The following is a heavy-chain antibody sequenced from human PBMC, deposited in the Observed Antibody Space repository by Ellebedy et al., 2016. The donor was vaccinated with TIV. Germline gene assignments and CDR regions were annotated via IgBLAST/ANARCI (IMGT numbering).Heavy chain of an antibody. V-gene: IGHV4-30-4*01. CDR1: GGSISSGDYY. CDR2: IYYSGST. D-gene: IGHD6-19*01. Sequence: SETLSLTXTVSGGSISSGDYYWSWIRQPPGKGLEWIGYIYYSGSTYYNPSLKSRVTISVDTSKNQFSLKLSSVTAADTAVYYCARAPRGVAVAGYYFDYWGQGTLVTVSS. J-gene: IGHJ4*02. CDR3: ARAPRGVAVAGYYFDY.